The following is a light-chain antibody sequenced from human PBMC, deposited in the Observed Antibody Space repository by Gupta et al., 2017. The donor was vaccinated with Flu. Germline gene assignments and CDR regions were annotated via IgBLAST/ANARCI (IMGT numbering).Light chain of an antibody. Sequence: DIQMTQSPYSLSASVGDRVTITCRASQSIGTYSTWYQQKSGKVPKLLIYGASSLQSGVPSRFSGTGSARELTLTISSLQPEDSATYYCQQTYSTPFTFGGGTKVEIK. J-gene: IGKJ4*01. CDR2: GAS. V-gene: IGKV1-39*01. CDR3: QQTYSTPFT. CDR1: QSIGTY.